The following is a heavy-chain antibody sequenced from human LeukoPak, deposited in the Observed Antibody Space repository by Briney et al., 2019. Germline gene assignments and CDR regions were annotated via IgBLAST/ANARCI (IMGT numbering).Heavy chain of an antibody. V-gene: IGHV4-4*07. CDR2: IYTSGST. J-gene: IGHJ5*02. CDR3: ARGRVPSDYGSVWFDP. D-gene: IGHD3-10*01. Sequence: SETLSLTCTVSGGSISSYYWSCIRQPAGKGLEWIGRIYTSGSTNYNPSLKSRVTISVDKSKNQFSLKLSSVTAGDTAVYYCARGRVPSDYGSVWFDPWGQGTLVTVSS. CDR1: GGSISSYY.